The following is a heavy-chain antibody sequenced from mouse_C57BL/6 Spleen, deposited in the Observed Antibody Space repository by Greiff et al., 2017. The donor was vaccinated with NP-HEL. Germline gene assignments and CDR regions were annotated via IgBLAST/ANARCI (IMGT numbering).Heavy chain of an antibody. J-gene: IGHJ2*01. CDR1: GFTFSSYA. CDR2: ISDGGSYT. CDR3: ARDSSYFDY. D-gene: IGHD3-1*01. Sequence: EVKLVESGGGLVKPGGSLKLSCAASGFTFSSYAMSWVRQTPEKRLEWVATISDGGSYTYYPDNVKGRFTISRGNAKNNLYLQMSHLKSEDTAMYYCARDSSYFDYWGQGTTLTVSS. V-gene: IGHV5-4*01.